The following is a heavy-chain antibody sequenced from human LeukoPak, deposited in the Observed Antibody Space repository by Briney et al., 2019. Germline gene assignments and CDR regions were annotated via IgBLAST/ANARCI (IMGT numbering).Heavy chain of an antibody. D-gene: IGHD5-12*01. CDR2: ITGSSSTK. Sequence: TGGSLRLSCAASGFTFSTFAMNWVRQAPGKGLEWVSYITGSSSTKDNADSVKGRFTISRDNAKNSLYLQMNSLRDEDTAVYYFARDPAYDGYYFDYWGEGTLVTVSS. CDR3: ARDPAYDGYYFDY. J-gene: IGHJ4*02. V-gene: IGHV3-48*02. CDR1: GFTFSTFA.